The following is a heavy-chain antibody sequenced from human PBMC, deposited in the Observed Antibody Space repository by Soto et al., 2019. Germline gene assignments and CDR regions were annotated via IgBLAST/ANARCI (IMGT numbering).Heavy chain of an antibody. Sequence: SETLSLTCTVSSGSISSTPYYWAWIRQPPGKGLQWIGSIYYSGSTYYNPSLKSRVTISVDTSKSQFSLQVRSVTAADTAMYYCARDRTQQTIFDFWGQGTLVTVS. V-gene: IGHV4-39*02. CDR1: SGSISSTPYY. CDR2: IYYSGST. CDR3: ARDRTQQTIFDF. J-gene: IGHJ4*02.